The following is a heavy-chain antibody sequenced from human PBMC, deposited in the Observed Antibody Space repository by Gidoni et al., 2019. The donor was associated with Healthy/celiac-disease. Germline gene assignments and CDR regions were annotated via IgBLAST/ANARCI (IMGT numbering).Heavy chain of an antibody. Sequence: QVQLVQSGAEVQNPGSSVKVSCKASGGTFSSYALSWVRQSPGQGLEWMGGISPIFGTANYAQKFQGRVTITADESTSTAYMELSSLRSEDTAVYYCARGGADVLRFLEWSPDFDYWGQGTLVTVSS. CDR3: ARGGADVLRFLEWSPDFDY. V-gene: IGHV1-69*01. J-gene: IGHJ4*02. CDR1: GGTFSSYA. CDR2: ISPIFGTA. D-gene: IGHD3-3*01.